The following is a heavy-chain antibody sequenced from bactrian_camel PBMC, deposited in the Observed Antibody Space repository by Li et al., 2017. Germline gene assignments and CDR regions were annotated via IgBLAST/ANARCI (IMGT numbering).Heavy chain of an antibody. CDR1: GFTFSMYS. V-gene: IGHV3S31*01. Sequence: VQLVESGGGLVQPGGSLRLSCAASGFTFSMYSMSWVRQAPGKGLEWVSTIRSGGGSPYYPDSVKGRFTISRDNAKNTLYLQLNSLKTEDTAIYYCTRDPALVIMRMRNIPRIAVGVRSQGTQVTVS. CDR2: IRSGGGSP. J-gene: IGHJ4*01. D-gene: IGHD5*01.